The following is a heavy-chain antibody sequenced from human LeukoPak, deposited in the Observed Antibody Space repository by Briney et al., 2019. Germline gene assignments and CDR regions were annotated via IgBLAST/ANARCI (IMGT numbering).Heavy chain of an antibody. CDR1: GFTFDDYG. CDR3: AGPQGRNYYDSSGYFN. D-gene: IGHD3-22*01. J-gene: IGHJ4*02. CDR2: INWNGGST. Sequence: GGSLRLSCAASGFTFDDYGMSWVRQAPGKGLEWVSGINWNGGSTGYADSVKGRFTISRDNAKNSLYLQMNSLRAEDTALYYCAGPQGRNYYDSSGYFNWGQGTLVTVSS. V-gene: IGHV3-20*04.